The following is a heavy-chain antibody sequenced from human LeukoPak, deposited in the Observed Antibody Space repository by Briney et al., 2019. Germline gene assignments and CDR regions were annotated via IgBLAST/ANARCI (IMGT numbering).Heavy chain of an antibody. Sequence: SETLSLTCTVSGGSISSYYWSWIRRPPGKGLEWIGYIYYSGSTNYSPSLKSRVTISVDTSKNQFSLKLSSVTAADTAVYYCATGPGIAAIDYWGQGTLVTVSS. J-gene: IGHJ4*02. CDR1: GGSISSYY. V-gene: IGHV4-59*08. CDR3: ATGPGIAAIDY. D-gene: IGHD6-13*01. CDR2: IYYSGST.